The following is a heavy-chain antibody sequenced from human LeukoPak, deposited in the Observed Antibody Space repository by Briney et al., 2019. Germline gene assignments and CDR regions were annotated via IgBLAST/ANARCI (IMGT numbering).Heavy chain of an antibody. CDR2: ISNTGGSK. Sequence: GGSLRLSCAASGFTFSDYYMNLLLHSPVRGLEALSYISNTGGSKYYSDSVRRRFTISRDNPKNSVYLAMNRLRAEETAVYFCASDSSGYFGTWGQGALVTVSS. J-gene: IGHJ4*02. CDR1: GFTFSDYY. V-gene: IGHV3-11*01. CDR3: ASDSSGYFGT. D-gene: IGHD3-22*01.